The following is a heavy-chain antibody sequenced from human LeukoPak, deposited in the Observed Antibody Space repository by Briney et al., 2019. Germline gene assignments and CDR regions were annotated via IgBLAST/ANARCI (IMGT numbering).Heavy chain of an antibody. D-gene: IGHD6-19*01. CDR2: IYYSGST. CDR1: GGSISSSSYY. CDR3: ARQFARYSSGWYGGFDY. J-gene: IGHJ4*02. Sequence: PSETLSLTCTVSGGSISSSSYYWGWIRQPPGKGLEWIGSIYYSGSTYYNPSLKSRVTISVDTSKNQFSLKLSSVTAADTAVYYCARQFARYSSGWYGGFDYWGQGTLVTVSS. V-gene: IGHV4-39*01.